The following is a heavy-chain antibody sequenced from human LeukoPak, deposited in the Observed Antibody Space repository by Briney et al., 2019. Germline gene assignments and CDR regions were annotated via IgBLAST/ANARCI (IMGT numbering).Heavy chain of an antibody. CDR2: IYYSGST. CDR3: ARLSVVVVAATH. Sequence: SETLSLTCTVSGGSVSSNSYYWGWIRQPPGKGLEWIGSIYYSGSTYYNPSLKSRVTISVDTSKNQFSLKLSSVTAADTAVYYCARLSVVVVAATHWGQGTLVTVSS. CDR1: GGSVSSNSYY. J-gene: IGHJ4*02. V-gene: IGHV4-39*01. D-gene: IGHD2-15*01.